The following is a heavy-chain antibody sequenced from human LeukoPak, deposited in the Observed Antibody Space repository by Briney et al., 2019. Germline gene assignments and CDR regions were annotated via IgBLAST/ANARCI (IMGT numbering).Heavy chain of an antibody. V-gene: IGHV5-51*01. Sequence: KPGESLKISRNGSAYSVTSYWIGWVRQMPGKGLEWMVIIYPGDSDTRYSPSFQGQVTISADKSISTAYLQWSSLKASDTAMYYCARHGCSSTSCYWDYMYVWGKGTTVTVSS. CDR1: AYSVTSYW. D-gene: IGHD2-2*01. CDR2: IYPGDSDT. CDR3: ARHGCSSTSCYWDYMYV. J-gene: IGHJ6*03.